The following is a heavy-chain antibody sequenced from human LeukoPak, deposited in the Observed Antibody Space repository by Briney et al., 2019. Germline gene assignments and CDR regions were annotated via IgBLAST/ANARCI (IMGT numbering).Heavy chain of an antibody. Sequence: GASVKVSCKVSGYTLTELSMHWVRQAPGKGLEWMGGYDPEDGETIYAQKFQGRVTMTEDTSTDTAFMELSSLRSEDTAVYYCATVYDYVWGSYIAPFDYWGQGTLVTVSS. D-gene: IGHD3-16*01. CDR2: YDPEDGET. CDR1: GYTLTELS. CDR3: ATVYDYVWGSYIAPFDY. J-gene: IGHJ4*02. V-gene: IGHV1-24*01.